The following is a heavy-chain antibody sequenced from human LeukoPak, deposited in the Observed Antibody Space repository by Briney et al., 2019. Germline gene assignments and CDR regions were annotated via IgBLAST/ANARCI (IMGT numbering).Heavy chain of an antibody. Sequence: ASVKVSCKASGYTFTRYGISWVRQAPGQGLEWMGGIIPIFGTANYAQKFQGRVTITADESTSTAYMELSSLRSEDTAVYYCARYVDTAMVTVWGAFDIWGQGTMVTVSS. V-gene: IGHV1-69*13. CDR1: GYTFTRYG. J-gene: IGHJ3*02. CDR3: ARYVDTAMVTVWGAFDI. D-gene: IGHD5-18*01. CDR2: IIPIFGTA.